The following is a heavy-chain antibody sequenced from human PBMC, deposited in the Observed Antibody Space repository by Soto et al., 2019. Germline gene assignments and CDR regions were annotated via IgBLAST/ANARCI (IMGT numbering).Heavy chain of an antibody. J-gene: IGHJ6*02. D-gene: IGHD2-2*01. CDR3: ARDXGYCSSTSCYYYYGMDV. CDR2: INPNSGGT. V-gene: IGHV1-2*02. CDR1: GYTFTGYY. Sequence: ASVKVSCKASGYTFTGYYMHWVRQAPGQGLEWMGWINPNSGGTNYAQKFQGRVTMTRDTSISTAYMELSRLRSDDTAVYYCARDXGYCSSTSCYYYYGMDVWGQGTTVTVSS.